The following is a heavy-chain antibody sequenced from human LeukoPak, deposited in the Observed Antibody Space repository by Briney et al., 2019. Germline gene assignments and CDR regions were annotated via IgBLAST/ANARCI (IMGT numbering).Heavy chain of an antibody. CDR1: GGSFSGYY. J-gene: IGHJ5*02. CDR3: ARHRGRGYCSSTSCYAPGWFDP. Sequence: SETLSLTCAVYGGSFSGYYWSWIRQPPGKGLEWIGEVNHSGSTNYNPSLKSRVTISVDTSKNQFSLKLSSVTAADTAVYYCARHRGRGYCSSTSCYAPGWFDPWGQGTLVTVSS. D-gene: IGHD2-2*01. CDR2: VNHSGST. V-gene: IGHV4-34*01.